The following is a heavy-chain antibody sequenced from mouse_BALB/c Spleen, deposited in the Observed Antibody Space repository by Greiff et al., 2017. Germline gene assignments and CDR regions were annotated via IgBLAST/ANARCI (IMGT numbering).Heavy chain of an antibody. CDR1: GFNFKDTY. J-gene: IGHJ3*01. CDR3: ASIGWFAY. CDR2: IDPAYGNT. V-gene: IGHV14-3*02. Sequence: VQLQQSGAELVKPGASVKLSCTASGFNFKDTYMHWVKQRPEQGLEWIGRIDPAYGNTKYDPKFQGKATITADTSSNTAYLQLSSLTAEDTAVYYGASIGWFAYWGQGTLVTVSA. D-gene: IGHD2-14*01.